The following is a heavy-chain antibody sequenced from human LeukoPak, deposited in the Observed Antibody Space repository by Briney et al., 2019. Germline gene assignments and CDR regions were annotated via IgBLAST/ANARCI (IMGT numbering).Heavy chain of an antibody. J-gene: IGHJ4*02. Sequence: SETLSLTCTVSGGSISSSSYYWGWIRQPPGKGLEWIGSIYYSGSTYYNPSLKSRVTISVDTSKNQFSLKLSSVTAADTAVYYCARGRYSSSLDYWGQGTLVTVSS. V-gene: IGHV4-39*07. CDR1: GGSISSSSYY. CDR2: IYYSGST. D-gene: IGHD6-13*01. CDR3: ARGRYSSSLDY.